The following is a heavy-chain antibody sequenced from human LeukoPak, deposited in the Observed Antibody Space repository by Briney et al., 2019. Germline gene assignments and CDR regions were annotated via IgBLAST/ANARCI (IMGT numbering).Heavy chain of an antibody. CDR3: AREGSYGYGGDRHFDY. D-gene: IGHD5-18*01. CDR2: IYSGGST. V-gene: IGHV3-66*01. Sequence: PGGSLRLSCAASGFTVSSNYMSWVRQAPGKGLEWVSVIYSGGSTYYADSVKGRFTISRDNSKNTLYLQVSSLRAEDTAVYYCAREGSYGYGGDRHFDYWGQGTLVTVSS. J-gene: IGHJ4*02. CDR1: GFTVSSNY.